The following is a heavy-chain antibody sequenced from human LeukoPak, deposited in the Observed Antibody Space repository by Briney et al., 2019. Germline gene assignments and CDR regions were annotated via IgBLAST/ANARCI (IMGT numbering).Heavy chain of an antibody. Sequence: VASVKVSCKASGYTFTTFGIHWVRQAPGQRPEWMGWINVGNGNTKYSQKFQGRVTIARETSASTAYMELSSLTSEDTAVYYCARTSLSAYDYWGQGTLVTVSS. J-gene: IGHJ4*02. CDR2: INVGNGNT. V-gene: IGHV1-3*01. D-gene: IGHD3-16*02. CDR1: GYTFTTFG. CDR3: ARTSLSAYDY.